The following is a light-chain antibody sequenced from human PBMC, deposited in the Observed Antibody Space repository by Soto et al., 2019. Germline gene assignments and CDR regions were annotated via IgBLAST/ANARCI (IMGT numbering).Light chain of an antibody. CDR1: QSISSW. CDR3: QQLNSYPIT. V-gene: IGKV1-5*01. Sequence: IQMTQSPSSLSASVGDRVTLTCRASQSISSWLAWYQQKPGKAPKLLIYDASSLESGVPSRFSGSGAGTDFTLTISSLQPEDFATYYCQQLNSYPITFGQGTRLEIK. J-gene: IGKJ5*01. CDR2: DAS.